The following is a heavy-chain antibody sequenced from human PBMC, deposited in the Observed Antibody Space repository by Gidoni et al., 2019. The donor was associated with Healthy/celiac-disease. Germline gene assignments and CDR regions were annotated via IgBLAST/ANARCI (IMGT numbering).Heavy chain of an antibody. J-gene: IGHJ4*02. CDR2: ISGSGGST. CDR1: GFPLSSYA. D-gene: IGHD3-22*01. Sequence: EVQLLESGGGLVQPGGSLGLSCAASGFPLSSYALSWVRQAPGQGVEWVSAISGSGGSTYYADSLKGRFTISRDNSKNTLYLKMNSLRAEDTAVYYCAKGPADSSWDYFDYWGQGTLVTVSS. CDR3: AKGPADSSWDYFDY. V-gene: IGHV3-23*01.